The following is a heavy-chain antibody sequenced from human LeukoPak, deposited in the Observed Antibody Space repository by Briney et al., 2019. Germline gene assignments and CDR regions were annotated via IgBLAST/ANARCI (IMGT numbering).Heavy chain of an antibody. D-gene: IGHD3-22*01. CDR1: GYSISSGYY. V-gene: IGHV4-38-2*01. CDR2: IYHSGST. CDR3: ARYYYDSSGYSTADMDY. Sequence: PSETLSLTCAVSGYSISSGYYWGWIRQPPGKGLEWIGSIYHSGSTYYNPSLKSRVTISVDTSKNQFSLKLSSVTAADTAVYYCARYYYDSSGYSTADMDYWGQGTLVTVSS. J-gene: IGHJ4*02.